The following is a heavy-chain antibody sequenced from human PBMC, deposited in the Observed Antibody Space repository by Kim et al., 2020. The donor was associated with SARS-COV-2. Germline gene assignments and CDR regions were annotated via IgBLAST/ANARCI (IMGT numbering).Heavy chain of an antibody. D-gene: IGHD1-26*01. Sequence: GGSLRLSCAASGFTFSSHWMSWVRQAPGKGLEWVANIKQDGSEKYYVDSVKGRFTISRDNAKNSLYLQMNSLRAEDTAVYYCARDKWAIAFDIWGQGTMVTVSS. CDR1: GFTFSSHW. CDR2: IKQDGSEK. CDR3: ARDKWAIAFDI. V-gene: IGHV3-7*01. J-gene: IGHJ3*02.